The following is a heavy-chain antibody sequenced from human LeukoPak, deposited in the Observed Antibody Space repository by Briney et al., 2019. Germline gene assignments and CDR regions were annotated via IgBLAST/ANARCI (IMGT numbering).Heavy chain of an antibody. V-gene: IGHV4-59*08. D-gene: IGHD3-10*01. CDR1: GGSISGYH. Sequence: SETLSLACTVTGGSISGYHWNWIRQSPGKGLEWIGNIFYTGNVDYNPSLQSRVTISVDTSKNEISLILSSVTAADTAVYYCARRRGSRPPYYYGSGSYFDYWGQGTLVTVSS. CDR3: ARRRGSRPPYYYGSGSYFDY. J-gene: IGHJ4*02. CDR2: IFYTGNV.